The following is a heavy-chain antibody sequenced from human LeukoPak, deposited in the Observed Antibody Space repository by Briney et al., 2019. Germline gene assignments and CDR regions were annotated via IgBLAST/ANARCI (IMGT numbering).Heavy chain of an antibody. V-gene: IGHV1-2*02. D-gene: IGHD3-22*01. CDR3: AAEAAYYYDSRDAFGV. Sequence: ASVKVSCKASGYTFTDYYMHWVRQAPGQGLEWMGLIKPDSGGTNYEQKFQGRVTMTRDTSISTVYMELSSLRSDDTAVYYCAAEAAYYYDSRDAFGVWGQGTMVTVSS. J-gene: IGHJ3*01. CDR2: IKPDSGGT. CDR1: GYTFTDYY.